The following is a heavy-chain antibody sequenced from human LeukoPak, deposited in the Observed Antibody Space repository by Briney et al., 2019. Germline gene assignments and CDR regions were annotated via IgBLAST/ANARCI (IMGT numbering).Heavy chain of an antibody. Sequence: PGGSLRLSCAASGFIFSSYAMGWVRQAPGKGLEWVSTISGTGGSTYYADSVKGRFTFSRDNSKNTLCLQMNSLRAEDTAVYYCAKGTSTSCYASFDYWGQGTLVTVSS. D-gene: IGHD2-2*01. V-gene: IGHV3-23*01. J-gene: IGHJ4*02. CDR1: GFIFSSYA. CDR3: AKGTSTSCYASFDY. CDR2: ISGTGGST.